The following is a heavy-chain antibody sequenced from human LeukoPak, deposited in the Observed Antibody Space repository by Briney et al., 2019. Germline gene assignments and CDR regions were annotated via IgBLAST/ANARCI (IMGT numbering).Heavy chain of an antibody. Sequence: TGGSLRLSCAASGFTFSDYYMSWIRQAPGKGLEWVSYISSSGSTIYYADSVKGRFTISRDNAKNSLYLQMNSLRAEDTAVYYCARDLGKGGSSWYEDDHYFDYWGQGTLVTVSS. CDR3: ARDLGKGGSSWYEDDHYFDY. D-gene: IGHD6-13*01. J-gene: IGHJ4*02. CDR1: GFTFSDYY. CDR2: ISSSGSTI. V-gene: IGHV3-11*01.